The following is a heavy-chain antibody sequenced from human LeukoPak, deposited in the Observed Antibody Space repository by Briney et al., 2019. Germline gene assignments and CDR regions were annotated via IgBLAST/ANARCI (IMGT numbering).Heavy chain of an antibody. CDR2: IYYSGST. Sequence: PSQTLSLTCTVSGGSISSGDYYWSWIRQPPGKGLEWIGYIYYSGSTYYNPSLKSRVTISIDTSKNQFSLKLTSVTAADTAVYYCARTHEHGSHSPLWGQGTLVTVSS. D-gene: IGHD1-26*01. V-gene: IGHV4-30-4*01. CDR1: GGSISSGDYY. J-gene: IGHJ4*02. CDR3: ARTHEHGSHSPL.